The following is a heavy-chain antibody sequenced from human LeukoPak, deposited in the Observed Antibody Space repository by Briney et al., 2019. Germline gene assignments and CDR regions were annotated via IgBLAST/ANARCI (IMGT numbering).Heavy chain of an antibody. V-gene: IGHV1-69*13. CDR3: ASLDYGDQQFDY. D-gene: IGHD4-17*01. Sequence: ASVKVSCKASGGTFSSYAISWVRQAPGQGLEWMGGIIPIFGTANYAQKFQGRVTITADESTSTAYMELSSLRSEDTAVYYCASLDYGDQQFDYWGQGTLVTVSS. CDR2: IIPIFGTA. CDR1: GGTFSSYA. J-gene: IGHJ4*02.